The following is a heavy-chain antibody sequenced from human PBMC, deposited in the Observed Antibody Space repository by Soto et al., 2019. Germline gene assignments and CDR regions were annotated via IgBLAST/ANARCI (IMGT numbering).Heavy chain of an antibody. CDR2: IDNSGST. V-gene: IGHV4-4*07. CDR3: ARGGQDFWSGPFDY. CDR1: GGSIINYF. J-gene: IGHJ4*02. Sequence: SETLSLTCTVSGGSIINYFCNWIRQPAGKGLEWIGRIDNSGSTNYNPSLKSRITMSADTSRNQFSLKLNSVTAADTAVYYCARGGQDFWSGPFDYWGQGALVTVSS. D-gene: IGHD3-3*01.